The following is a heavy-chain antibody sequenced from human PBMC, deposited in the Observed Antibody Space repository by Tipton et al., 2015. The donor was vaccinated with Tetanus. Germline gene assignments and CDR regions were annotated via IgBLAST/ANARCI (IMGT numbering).Heavy chain of an antibody. D-gene: IGHD3-3*02. Sequence: TLSLTCSVSGASVSRSSHYWTWIRQPPGKEPEWVGYVYHNGNTNYHPSLKSRVTVSADPSQNQFSLKLSSVTAADTGVYYCARERIRLIGDVIFRYFDLWGRGTLVTVSS. CDR2: VYHNGNT. CDR1: GASVSRSSHY. CDR3: ARERIRLIGDVIFRYFDL. J-gene: IGHJ2*01. V-gene: IGHV4-61*01.